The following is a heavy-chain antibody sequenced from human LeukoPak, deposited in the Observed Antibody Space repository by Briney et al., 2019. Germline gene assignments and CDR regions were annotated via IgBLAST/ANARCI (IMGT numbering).Heavy chain of an antibody. CDR2: IRYDGSNK. J-gene: IGHJ4*02. Sequence: GGSLRLSCVDSGVTFSNYWMNWVRQAPGKGLEWVAYIRYDGSNKYYADSVKGRFTISRDNSKSTLYLQMNSLRAEDTAVYYCAKDKALRVGATVVYYFDYWGQGTLVTVSS. CDR3: AKDKALRVGATVVYYFDY. CDR1: GVTFSNYW. D-gene: IGHD1-26*01. V-gene: IGHV3-30*02.